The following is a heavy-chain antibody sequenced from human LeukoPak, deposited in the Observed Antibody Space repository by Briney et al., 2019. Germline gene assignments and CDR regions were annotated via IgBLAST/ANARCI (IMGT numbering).Heavy chain of an antibody. CDR1: GGSISSYY. Sequence: SETLSLTCTVSGGSISSYYWSWIRQPAGKGLEWIGRIYTSGTTNYNPSLKSRVTMSVDTTTNQFSLKLSSGPPADTAVYYCARLTDTGRTSYYYYYYMDVWGKGTTVTISS. J-gene: IGHJ6*03. CDR2: IYTSGTT. CDR3: ARLTDTGRTSYYYYYYMDV. V-gene: IGHV4-4*07.